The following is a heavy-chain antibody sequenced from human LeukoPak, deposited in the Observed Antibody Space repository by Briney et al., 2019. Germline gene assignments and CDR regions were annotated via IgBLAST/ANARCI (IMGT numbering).Heavy chain of an antibody. CDR1: GYTFTSYG. D-gene: IGHD5-18*01. CDR2: ISAYNDNT. CDR3: ARSFGYVLDY. J-gene: IGHJ4*02. V-gene: IGHV1-18*01. Sequence: ASVKVSCKASGYTFTSYGISWVRQAPGQGLEWMGWISAYNDNTNYAQKLQGRVTMTTDTTTSTAYMELRSLRSDDTAVFYCARSFGYVLDYWGQGTLVTVSS.